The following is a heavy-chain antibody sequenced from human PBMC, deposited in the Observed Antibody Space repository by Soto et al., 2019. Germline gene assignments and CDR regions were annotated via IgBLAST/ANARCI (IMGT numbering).Heavy chain of an antibody. CDR3: AKGRARHSSGWYLYFDY. D-gene: IGHD6-19*01. V-gene: IGHV3-23*01. J-gene: IGHJ4*02. CDR1: GFTFSSYA. CDR2: ISGSGGST. Sequence: GGSLRLSCAASGFTFSSYAMSWVRQAPGKGLEWVSAISGSGGSTYYADSVKGRFTISRDNSKNTLYLQMNSLRAEDTAVYYCAKGRARHSSGWYLYFDYWGQGTLVTVSS.